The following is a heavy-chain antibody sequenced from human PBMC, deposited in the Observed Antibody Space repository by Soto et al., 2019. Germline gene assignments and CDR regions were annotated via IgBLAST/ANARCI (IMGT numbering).Heavy chain of an antibody. D-gene: IGHD3-10*01. Sequence: QVQLVESGGGVVQPGRSLRLSCAASGFTFSSYGMHWVRQAPGKGLEWGAVIWYDGSNKYYADSVKGRFTLSRDNSKNTLYMQMNSLRAEDTSVYYCARHRYGSVSPYYFASWGQGTLVTVSS. CDR3: ARHRYGSVSPYYFAS. CDR2: IWYDGSNK. J-gene: IGHJ4*02. CDR1: GFTFSSYG. V-gene: IGHV3-33*01.